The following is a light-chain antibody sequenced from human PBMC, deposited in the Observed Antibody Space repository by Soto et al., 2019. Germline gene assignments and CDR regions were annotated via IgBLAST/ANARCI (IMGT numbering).Light chain of an antibody. CDR2: SDN. CDR3: AVWDDSLNGPV. V-gene: IGLV1-44*01. CDR1: ASNIGRNT. Sequence: QSVLTQPPSASGTPGQRVTISCSGGASNIGRNTVNWYQDLPGTAPKLLISSDNKRPSGVPDRFSGSKSGTSASLASSGLQSVDEADYYCAVWDDSLNGPVFGGGTKLTVL. J-gene: IGLJ3*02.